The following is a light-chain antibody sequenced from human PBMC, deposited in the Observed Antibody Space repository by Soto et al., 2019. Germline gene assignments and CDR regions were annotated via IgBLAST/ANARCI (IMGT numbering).Light chain of an antibody. CDR2: EVS. CDR1: SSDVGGYNY. Sequence: QSALTQPASVSGSPGQSITISCTGTSSDVGGYNYVSWYQQHPGKAPKLMIYEVSNRPSGVSNRFSGSKSGNPASLTISGLQAEDEADYYCSSYTSSSTYVFATGTKVTVL. J-gene: IGLJ1*01. CDR3: SSYTSSSTYV. V-gene: IGLV2-14*01.